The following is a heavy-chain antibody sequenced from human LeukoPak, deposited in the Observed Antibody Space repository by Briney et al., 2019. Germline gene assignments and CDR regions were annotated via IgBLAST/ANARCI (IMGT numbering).Heavy chain of an antibody. CDR3: AKVEYYDSSGYLDY. D-gene: IGHD3-22*01. CDR2: ISGSGGST. J-gene: IGHJ4*02. CDR1: GFTFSSYA. Sequence: GGSLRLSCAASGFTFSSYAMSWVRQAPGKGLEWVSAISGSGGSTYYADSVKGRFTISRDNSKNTLYLQMNSLRAEDMAVYHCAKVEYYDSSGYLDYWGQGTLVTVSS. V-gene: IGHV3-23*01.